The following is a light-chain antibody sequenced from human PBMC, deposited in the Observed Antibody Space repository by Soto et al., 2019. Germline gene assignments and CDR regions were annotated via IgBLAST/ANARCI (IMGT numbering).Light chain of an antibody. J-gene: IGLJ1*01. V-gene: IGLV2-14*01. Sequence: QSALTQPASVSGSPGQSITISCTGTSGDVGGYYYVSWYQQLPGKAPKLMISEVSNRPSGVSNRFSGSKSGNTASLTISGLQAEEEADYYCSSYTVGGTIFGTGTKVTVL. CDR1: SGDVGGYYY. CDR3: SSYTVGGTI. CDR2: EVS.